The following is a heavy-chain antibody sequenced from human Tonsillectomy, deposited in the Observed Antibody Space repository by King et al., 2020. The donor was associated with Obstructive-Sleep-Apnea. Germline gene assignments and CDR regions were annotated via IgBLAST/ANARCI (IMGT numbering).Heavy chain of an antibody. J-gene: IGHJ4*02. V-gene: IGHV3-30*02. CDR2: IQYDGGNK. Sequence: VQLVESGGGVVQPGRSLRLSCAASGFVFSDYGMHWVRQAPGKGLEWVTFIQYDGGNKWYADSVKGRFTISRDNSKNTLYLQMKSLRVEDTAVYYCAKRGYGGNGPDYWGQGTLVTVSS. CDR3: AKRGYGGNGPDY. CDR1: GFVFSDYG. D-gene: IGHD4-23*01.